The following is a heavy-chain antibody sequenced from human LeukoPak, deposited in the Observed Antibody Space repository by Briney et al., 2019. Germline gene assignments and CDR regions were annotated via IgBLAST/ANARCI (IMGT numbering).Heavy chain of an antibody. Sequence: GASLRLSCAPSGLSFSTYSTSWVRHAPGKGLEWISYFSSRSTTTFYPDSVKGRFPYSRPKAKTSVYLAMNTPRAQDPAAYYCAASYSETQRFDFDYWGEGNMVSVSS. CDR3: AASYSETQRFDFDY. J-gene: IGHJ4*02. CDR2: FSSRSTTT. D-gene: IGHD1-26*01. V-gene: IGHV3-48*01. CDR1: GLSFSTYS.